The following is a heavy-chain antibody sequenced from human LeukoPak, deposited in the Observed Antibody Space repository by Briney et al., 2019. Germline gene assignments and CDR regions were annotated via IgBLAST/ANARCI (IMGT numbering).Heavy chain of an antibody. CDR2: ISSSGSTI. CDR3: ARVTSIAVAGKGENWFDP. J-gene: IGHJ5*02. Sequence: GGSLRLSCAASGFTFRDYYMSWIRQAPGKGLEWVSYISSSGSTIYYADSVKGRFTISRDNAKNSLYLQMNSLRAEDTAVYYCARVTSIAVAGKGENWFDPWGQGTLVTVSS. CDR1: GFTFRDYY. V-gene: IGHV3-11*01. D-gene: IGHD6-19*01.